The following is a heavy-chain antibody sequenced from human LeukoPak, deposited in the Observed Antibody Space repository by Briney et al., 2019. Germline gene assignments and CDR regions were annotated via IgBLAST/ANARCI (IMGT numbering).Heavy chain of an antibody. Sequence: ASVKVSCKASGYIFNSYGISWMRQAPGQGLEWMAWISPYNGDIKYAQNIQGRVTVTTDTSTSTAYMELRSLGSDDTALYYCARYLRLGETPYDAFDIWGQGTMVNVSS. D-gene: IGHD3-16*01. V-gene: IGHV1-18*01. CDR2: ISPYNGDI. CDR1: GYIFNSYG. CDR3: ARYLRLGETPYDAFDI. J-gene: IGHJ3*02.